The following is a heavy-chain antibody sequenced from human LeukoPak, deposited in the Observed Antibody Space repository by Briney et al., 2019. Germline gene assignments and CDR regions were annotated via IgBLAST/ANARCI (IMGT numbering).Heavy chain of an antibody. J-gene: IGHJ4*02. CDR3: ARGPGLTFFDK. V-gene: IGHV4-30-4*01. CDR2: IFYSGAI. D-gene: IGHD3-3*01. CDR1: GGSINNADYY. Sequence: SSETLSLTCSISGGSINNADYYWSWLRQPPGKGLEWIGNIFYSGAIDYNPSLKSRVSISVDTSKTRFSLELASVTAADTALYYCARGPGLTFFDKWGQGTLVVVSS.